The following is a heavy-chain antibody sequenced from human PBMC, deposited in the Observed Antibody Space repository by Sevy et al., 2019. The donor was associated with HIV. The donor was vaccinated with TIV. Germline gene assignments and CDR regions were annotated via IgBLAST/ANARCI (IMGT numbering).Heavy chain of an antibody. CDR2: INTNTGNP. J-gene: IGHJ5*02. Sequence: ASVKVSCKASGYTFNSYAMNWVRQAPGQGLEWMGWINTNTGNPMYAQGFTGRFVFSLDTSVSTAYLQISSLKAEDTAVYYCARENRYFDWSPTGPFDPWGQGTLVTVSS. D-gene: IGHD3-9*01. CDR3: ARENRYFDWSPTGPFDP. CDR1: GYTFNSYA. V-gene: IGHV7-4-1*02.